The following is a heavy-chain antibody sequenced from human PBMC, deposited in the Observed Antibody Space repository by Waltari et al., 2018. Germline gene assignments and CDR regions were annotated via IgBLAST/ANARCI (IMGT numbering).Heavy chain of an antibody. CDR2: SYYSGGT. J-gene: IGHJ6*02. V-gene: IGHV4-59*08. Sequence: QVQLQESGPGLVKPSETLSLTCTVSGGSISSYYWSWIRQPPGKGLEWIGYSYYSGGTHYNPPLRRRVTISVAPSKNLFSLKLSSVTAAYTAVYYCARLLASGYQDTRGYYYYYGMDVWGQGTTVTVSS. CDR3: ARLLASGYQDTRGYYYYYGMDV. D-gene: IGHD2-2*01. CDR1: GGSISSYY.